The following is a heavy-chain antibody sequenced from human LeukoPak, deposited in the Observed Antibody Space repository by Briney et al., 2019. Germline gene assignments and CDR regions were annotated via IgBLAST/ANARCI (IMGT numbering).Heavy chain of an antibody. CDR3: ARDAVEVNYYDYGMDV. V-gene: IGHV1-18*01. Sequence: GASVKVSCKASGYTFTSYGISWVRQAPGQRLEWMGWISAYNGNTNYAQKLQGRVTMTTDTSTSTAYMELRSLRSDDTAVYYCARDAVEVNYYDYGMDVWGQGTTVTVSS. J-gene: IGHJ6*01. CDR1: GYTFTSYG. D-gene: IGHD2-21*01. CDR2: ISAYNGNT.